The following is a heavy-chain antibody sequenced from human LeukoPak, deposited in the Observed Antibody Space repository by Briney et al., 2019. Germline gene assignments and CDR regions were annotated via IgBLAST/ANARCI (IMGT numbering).Heavy chain of an antibody. CDR2: SSASGDSP. CDR1: GFTFNNYA. V-gene: IGHV3-23*01. D-gene: IGHD3-10*01. CDR3: AKGVYGSGSYREYFEQ. Sequence: GGSLRLSCTASGFTFNNYAMSWVSQAPGKGLEWVSASSASGDSPYYADSVKGRFTISRDNSKNTQDLQMNSLRVEDTAVYYCAKGVYGSGSYREYFEQWGQGTLVTVSS. J-gene: IGHJ1*01.